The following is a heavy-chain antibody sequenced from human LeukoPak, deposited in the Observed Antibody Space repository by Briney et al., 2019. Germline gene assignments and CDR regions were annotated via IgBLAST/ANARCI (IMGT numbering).Heavy chain of an antibody. V-gene: IGHV1-8*01. D-gene: IGHD3-22*01. CDR3: ARGGYDSSGYYPDY. CDR1: GYTFTSYD. CDR2: MNPNSGNT. Sequence: ASVKVSCKASGYTFTSYDINWVRQATGQGLEWMGWMNPNSGNTGYAQKFQGRVTMTRNTSISTAYMELSSLRSEDTAVYYCARGGYDSSGYYPDYWGQGALVTVSS. J-gene: IGHJ4*02.